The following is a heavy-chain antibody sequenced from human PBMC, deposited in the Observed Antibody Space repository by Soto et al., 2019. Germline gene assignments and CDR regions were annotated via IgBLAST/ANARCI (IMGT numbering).Heavy chain of an antibody. CDR3: ARGGSGYTWFNEF. CDR1: GGLFSSYP. V-gene: IGHV1-69*01. D-gene: IGHD3-22*01. Sequence: QAQLVQSGAEVKKPGSSVKVSCKASGGLFSSYPISWVRQVPGQGLEWMRGIIPVFQTAYYTQRFQGRVTITPDESTNTGYMELSSLRSEDTAIYYCARGGSGYTWFNEFWGQGTLVTVSS. CDR2: IIPVFQTA. J-gene: IGHJ4*02.